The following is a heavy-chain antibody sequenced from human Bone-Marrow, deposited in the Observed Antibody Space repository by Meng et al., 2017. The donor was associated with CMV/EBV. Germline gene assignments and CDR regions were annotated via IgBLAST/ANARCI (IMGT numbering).Heavy chain of an antibody. CDR1: GFTFSSYA. CDR2: ISGSGGST. J-gene: IGHJ4*02. CDR3: TKGVTIFGVVIGYYFDY. Sequence: GESLKISCVASGFTFSSYAMSWVRQAPGKGLEWVSAISGSGGSTYYADSVKGRFTISRDNSKNTLYLQMNSLRAEDTAVYYCTKGVTIFGVVIGYYFDYWGQGTLVTVSS. V-gene: IGHV3-23*01. D-gene: IGHD3-3*01.